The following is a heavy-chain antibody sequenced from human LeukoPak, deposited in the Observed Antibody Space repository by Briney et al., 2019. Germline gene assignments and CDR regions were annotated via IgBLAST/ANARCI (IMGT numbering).Heavy chain of an antibody. CDR2: ISYDGSNK. Sequence: GGSLRLSCAPSGFTFSSYGMHWVRPAPGKGLAWVAVISYDGSNKYYADSVKGRFTISRDNSKNTLYLQMNSLRAEDTAVYYCAKDRLDGGWYGHFDYWGQGTLVTVSS. D-gene: IGHD6-19*01. CDR1: GFTFSSYG. J-gene: IGHJ4*02. CDR3: AKDRLDGGWYGHFDY. V-gene: IGHV3-30*18.